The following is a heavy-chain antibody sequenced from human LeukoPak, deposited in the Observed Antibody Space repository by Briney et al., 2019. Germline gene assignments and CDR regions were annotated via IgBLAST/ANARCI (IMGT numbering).Heavy chain of an antibody. D-gene: IGHD5-18*01. CDR2: IYHSGST. CDR3: ARVQLWFDP. V-gene: IGHV4-38-2*02. Sequence: SETLSLTCTVSGYSISSGYYWGWIRQPPGKGLEWIGSIYHSGSTYYNPSLKSRVTISVDTSKNQFSLKLSSVTAAETAVYYCARVQLWFDPWGQGTLVTVSS. J-gene: IGHJ5*02. CDR1: GYSISSGYY.